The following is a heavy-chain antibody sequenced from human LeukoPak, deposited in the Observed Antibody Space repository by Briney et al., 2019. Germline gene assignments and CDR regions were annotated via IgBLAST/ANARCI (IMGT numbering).Heavy chain of an antibody. CDR2: ISWNSGSI. Sequence: PGGSLRLSCAASGFTFDGYAMHWVRQAPGKGLEWVSGISWNSGSIGYADSVKGRFTISRDNAKNSLYLQMNSLRAEDTALYYCAKALSTGDPYYFDYWGQGTLVTVSS. CDR3: AKALSTGDPYYFDY. D-gene: IGHD7-27*01. J-gene: IGHJ4*02. V-gene: IGHV3-9*01. CDR1: GFTFDGYA.